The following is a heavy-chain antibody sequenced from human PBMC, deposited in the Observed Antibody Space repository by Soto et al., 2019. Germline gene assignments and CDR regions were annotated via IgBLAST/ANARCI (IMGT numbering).Heavy chain of an antibody. CDR1: GWTFSIDA. CDR3: ARGCGGDCYSPVHNWFDP. D-gene: IGHD2-21*02. CDR2: IIPIFGTA. J-gene: IGHJ5*02. Sequence: SVKVSCKASGWTFSIDAISCVRQAPGQGLEWMGGIIPIFGTANYAQKFQGRVTITTDESTSTAYMELSSLRSEDTAVYYCARGCGGDCYSPVHNWFDPWGQGTLVTVSS. V-gene: IGHV1-69*05.